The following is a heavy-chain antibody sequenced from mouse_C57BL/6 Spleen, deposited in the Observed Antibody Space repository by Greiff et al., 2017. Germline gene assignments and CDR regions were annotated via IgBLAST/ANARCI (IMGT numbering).Heavy chain of an antibody. CDR1: GYAFSSYW. D-gene: IGHD4-1*01. V-gene: IGHV1-80*01. J-gene: IGHJ2*01. CDR2: IYPGDGDT. CDR3: ARWGWDAPEVDY. Sequence: QVQLQQSGAELVKPGASVKISCKASGYAFSSYWMNWVKQRPGKGLEWIGQIYPGDGDTNYNGKFKGKATLTADKSSSTAYMQLSSLTSEDSAVYFCARWGWDAPEVDYWGQGTTLTVSS.